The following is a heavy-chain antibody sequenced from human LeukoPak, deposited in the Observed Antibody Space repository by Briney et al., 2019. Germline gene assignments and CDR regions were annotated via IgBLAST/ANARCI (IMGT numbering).Heavy chain of an antibody. D-gene: IGHD2-2*02. Sequence: GGSLRLSCAASGFTVSSNSMTWVRQAPGKGLEWVSVIYSGGSTYYADSVKGRFTISRDNSKNTLYLQMNSLRAEDTAVYYCAKDLYCSSTSCYKRGGDYFDYWGQGTLVTVSS. CDR1: GFTVSSNS. J-gene: IGHJ4*02. V-gene: IGHV3-66*02. CDR2: IYSGGST. CDR3: AKDLYCSSTSCYKRGGDYFDY.